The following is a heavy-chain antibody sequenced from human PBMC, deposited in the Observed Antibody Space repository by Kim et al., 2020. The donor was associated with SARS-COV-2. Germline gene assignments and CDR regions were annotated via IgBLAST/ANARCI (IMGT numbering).Heavy chain of an antibody. J-gene: IGHJ4*02. D-gene: IGHD1-26*01. V-gene: IGHV4-34*01. CDR3: ARGGGIVGATIQLRSSCFDY. Sequence: RVTISVDTSKNQFSLKLSSVTAADTAVYYCARGGGIVGATIQLRSSCFDYWGQGTLVTVSS.